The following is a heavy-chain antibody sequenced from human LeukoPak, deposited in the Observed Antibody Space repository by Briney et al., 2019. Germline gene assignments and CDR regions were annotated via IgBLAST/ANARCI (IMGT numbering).Heavy chain of an antibody. V-gene: IGHV4-61*02. CDR2: IYTSGST. CDR3: ARALCINGICEWFDP. CDR1: GASISSGSYF. Sequence: SQTLSLTCIVSGASISSGSYFWSWIRQPAGKGLEWIGRIYTSGSTNYNPSLKSRVTISVDTSKNQFSLKLRSVTAADTAVYYCARALCINGICEWFDPWGQGTLVTVSS. J-gene: IGHJ5*02. D-gene: IGHD2-8*01.